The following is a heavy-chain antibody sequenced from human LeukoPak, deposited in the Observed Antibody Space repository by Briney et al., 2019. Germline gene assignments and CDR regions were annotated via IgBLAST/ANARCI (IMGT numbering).Heavy chain of an antibody. CDR2: IRYDGSNK. J-gene: IGHJ3*02. CDR3: AKGNSYDIPLTHDAFDI. V-gene: IGHV3-30*02. D-gene: IGHD3-9*01. Sequence: PGGSLRLSCAASGFTFSSYAMSWVRQAPGKGLEWVAFIRYDGSNKYYADSVKGRFTISRDNSKNTLYLQMNSLRAEDTAVYYCAKGNSYDIPLTHDAFDIWGQGTMVTVSS. CDR1: GFTFSSYA.